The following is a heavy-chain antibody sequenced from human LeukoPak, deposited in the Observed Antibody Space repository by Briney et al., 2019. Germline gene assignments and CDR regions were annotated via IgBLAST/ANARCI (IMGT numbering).Heavy chain of an antibody. CDR1: GFIFSNYA. D-gene: IGHD3-3*01. J-gene: IGHJ4*02. CDR3: AKDLSLRDFWSGYFDY. V-gene: IGHV3-23*01. Sequence: GGSLRLSCAASGFIFSNYAMNWVRQAPGKGLEWVAAISASGSATSYADSVRGRFTISRDNSKNTTYLQMNSLRAEDTAVFYCAKDLSLRDFWSGYFDYWGQGIPVTVSS. CDR2: ISASGSAT.